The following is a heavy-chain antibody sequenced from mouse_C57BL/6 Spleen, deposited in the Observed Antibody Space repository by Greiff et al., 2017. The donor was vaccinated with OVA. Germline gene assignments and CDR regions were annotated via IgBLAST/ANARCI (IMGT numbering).Heavy chain of an antibody. CDR1: GYSITSGYY. V-gene: IGHV3-6*01. D-gene: IGHD1-1*01. Sequence: EVKLMESGPGLVKPSQSLSLTCSVTGYSITSGYYWNWIRQFPGNKLEWMGYISYDGSNNYNPSLKNRISINRDTYKNQFFLKLNSVTTEDTATYYCARDGYYGSSYWYFDVWGTGTTVTGSS. CDR3: ARDGYYGSSYWYFDV. CDR2: ISYDGSN. J-gene: IGHJ1*03.